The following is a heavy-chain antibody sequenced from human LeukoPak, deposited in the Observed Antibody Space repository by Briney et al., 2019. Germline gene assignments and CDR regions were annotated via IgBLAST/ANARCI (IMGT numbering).Heavy chain of an antibody. CDR2: ITANGGST. D-gene: IGHD3-10*01. Sequence: GGSLRLSCAASGFTFSSHAMTWVRQAPGKGLEWVSSITANGGSTYYADSVKGRFTISRDTSKNMLYLQMNSLRAEDTAVYYCAMGSLVLFGYWGQGTLVTVSS. V-gene: IGHV3-23*01. CDR3: AMGSLVLFGY. J-gene: IGHJ4*02. CDR1: GFTFSSHA.